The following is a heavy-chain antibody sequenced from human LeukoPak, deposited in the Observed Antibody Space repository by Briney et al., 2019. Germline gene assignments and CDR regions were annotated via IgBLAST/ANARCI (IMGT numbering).Heavy chain of an antibody. CDR1: GVSISSYY. Sequence: PSQTLSLTCTVSGVSISSYYWSWIRQPPGKGLEWIGYIYYSGSTNYNPSLKSRVTISVDTSKNQFSLKLSSVTAAETAVYYCARATFLDYYDSSGFPATWGQGTLVTVSS. D-gene: IGHD3-22*01. J-gene: IGHJ5*02. CDR2: IYYSGST. CDR3: ARATFLDYYDSSGFPAT. V-gene: IGHV4-59*01.